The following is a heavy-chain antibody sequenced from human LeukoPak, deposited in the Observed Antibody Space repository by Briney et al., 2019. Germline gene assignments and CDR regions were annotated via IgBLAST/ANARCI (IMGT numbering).Heavy chain of an antibody. CDR3: ARAPGPYLDY. Sequence: GGSLRLSCAASGFIFSSYWMRWVRQAPGKGLEWVASIKPDGSDRWYVDSVKGRFTISRDNAKNSLYLQINSLSAEDTAEYYCARAPGPYLDYWGQGTLVTASS. CDR2: IKPDGSDR. J-gene: IGHJ4*02. CDR1: GFIFSSYW. D-gene: IGHD2-21*01. V-gene: IGHV3-7*04.